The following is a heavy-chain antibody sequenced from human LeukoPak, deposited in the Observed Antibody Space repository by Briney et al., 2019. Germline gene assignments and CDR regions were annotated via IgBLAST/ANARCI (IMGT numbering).Heavy chain of an antibody. J-gene: IGHJ4*02. CDR2: IYYSGST. CDR3: ARVPGYSYGPFDY. CDR1: GYSISSGYY. D-gene: IGHD5-18*01. Sequence: PSETLSLTCTVSGYSISSGYYWGWIRQPPGKGLEWIGYIYYSGSTNYNPSLKSRVTISVDTSKNQFSLKLSSVTAADTAVYYCARVPGYSYGPFDYWGQRTLVTVSS. V-gene: IGHV4-61*01.